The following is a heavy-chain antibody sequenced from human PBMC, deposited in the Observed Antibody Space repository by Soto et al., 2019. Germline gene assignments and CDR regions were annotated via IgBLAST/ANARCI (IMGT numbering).Heavy chain of an antibody. J-gene: IGHJ4*02. CDR3: ARGRYGDY. CDR1: GYAFTTYG. D-gene: IGHD1-1*01. V-gene: IGHV1-18*01. CDR2: ISAHNGNT. Sequence: QVHLVQSGAEVKKPGASVKVSCKGSGYAFTTYGITWVRQAPGQGLEWMGWISAHNGNTNYAQKLQGRVTVTRDTSTSTAYMELRSFRSDDTAVYYCARGRYGDYWGQGALVTVSS.